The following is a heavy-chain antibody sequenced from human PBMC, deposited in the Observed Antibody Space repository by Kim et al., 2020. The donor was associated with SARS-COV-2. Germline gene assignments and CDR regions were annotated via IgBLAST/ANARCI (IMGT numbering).Heavy chain of an antibody. D-gene: IGHD4-17*01. CDR2: IYYSGST. Sequence: SETLSLTCTVSGGSISSSSYYWGWIRQPPGKGLEWIGSIYYSGSTYYNPSLKSRVTISVDTSKNQFSLKLSSVTAADTAVYYCKRGDYVEVYFDYWGQGTLVTVSS. J-gene: IGHJ4*02. CDR3: KRGDYVEVYFDY. CDR1: GGSISSSSYY. V-gene: IGHV4-39*01.